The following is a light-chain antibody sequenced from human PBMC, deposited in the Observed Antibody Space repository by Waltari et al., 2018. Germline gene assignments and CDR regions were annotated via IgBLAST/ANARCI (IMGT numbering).Light chain of an antibody. J-gene: IGKJ4*01. V-gene: IGKV1-5*03. CDR2: TAS. CDR1: QSISSW. Sequence: DIQMTQSPSTLPASVGDRVTITCRASQSISSWLAWYQQKPGEAPTLLIYTASSLESGVPSRFSGSGSETEFSLTISRLQPDDFATYYCQEYNSYPLTFGGGTKVEIK. CDR3: QEYNSYPLT.